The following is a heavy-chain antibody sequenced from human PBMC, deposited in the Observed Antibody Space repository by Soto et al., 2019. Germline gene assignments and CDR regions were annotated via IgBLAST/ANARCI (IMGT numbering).Heavy chain of an antibody. Sequence: QVQLVESGGGVVQPGRSLRLSCAASGFTFSSYGMHWVRQAPGKGLEWVAVIWYDGSNKYYADSVKGRFTISRDNSKNPLYLQMNSLRAEDTAVYYCARGLRDILTGYLFGAFDIWGQGTMVTVSS. CDR1: GFTFSSYG. CDR2: IWYDGSNK. D-gene: IGHD3-9*01. CDR3: ARGLRDILTGYLFGAFDI. J-gene: IGHJ3*02. V-gene: IGHV3-33*01.